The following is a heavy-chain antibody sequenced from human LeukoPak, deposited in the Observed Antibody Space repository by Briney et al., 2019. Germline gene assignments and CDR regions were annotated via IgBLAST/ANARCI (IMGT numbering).Heavy chain of an antibody. CDR3: ARDGYSNYVSTYYYYMDV. CDR1: GGSISSSSYY. J-gene: IGHJ6*03. D-gene: IGHD5-12*01. V-gene: IGHV4-39*07. CDR2: IYYSGST. Sequence: SETLSLTCTVSGGSISSSSYYWGWIRQPPGKGLEWIGSIYYSGSTNYNPPLKSRVTISVDKSKNQFSLKLSSVTAADTAVYYCARDGYSNYVSTYYYYMDVWGKGTTVTVSS.